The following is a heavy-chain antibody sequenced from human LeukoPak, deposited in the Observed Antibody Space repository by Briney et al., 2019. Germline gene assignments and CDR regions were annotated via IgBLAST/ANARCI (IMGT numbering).Heavy chain of an antibody. Sequence: PGRSLRLSCAASGFTFSSYAMHWVRQAPGKGLEWVAVISYDGSNKYYADSVKGRFTISRDNSKNTLYLQMNSLRAEDTAVYYCARRGFGELDDAFDIWGQGTMVTVSS. V-gene: IGHV3-30*04. CDR3: ARRGFGELDDAFDI. D-gene: IGHD3-10*01. CDR2: ISYDGSNK. J-gene: IGHJ3*02. CDR1: GFTFSSYA.